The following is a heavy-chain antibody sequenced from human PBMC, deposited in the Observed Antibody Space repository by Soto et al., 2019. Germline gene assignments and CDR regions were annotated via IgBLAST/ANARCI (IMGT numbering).Heavy chain of an antibody. CDR1: GVTLSSYA. Sequence: PGGSLRSSGAASGVTLSSYAMSSDRQAPGKGLEWVSAISGSGGSTYYADSVKGRFTISRDNSKNTLYLQMNSLRAEDTAVYYCAKDYGGRQRWLQFLDYWGQGTLVTSPQ. D-gene: IGHD5-12*01. V-gene: IGHV3-23*01. CDR2: ISGSGGST. CDR3: AKDYGGRQRWLQFLDY. J-gene: IGHJ4*02.